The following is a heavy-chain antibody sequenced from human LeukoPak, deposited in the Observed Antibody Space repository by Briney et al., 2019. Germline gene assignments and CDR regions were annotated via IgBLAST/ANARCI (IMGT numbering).Heavy chain of an antibody. CDR2: IWDDGSNE. V-gene: IGHV3-33*01. Sequence: PGRSLRLSCAASGFTFNSYGMHWVRQAPRKGLEWVAVIWDDGSNEYYADSVKGRFTISRDNSKNTLYLQMNSLRAEDTAVYYCAGDYGEYYYGMDVWGQGTTVTVSS. J-gene: IGHJ6*02. CDR1: GFTFNSYG. CDR3: AGDYGEYYYGMDV. D-gene: IGHD4-17*01.